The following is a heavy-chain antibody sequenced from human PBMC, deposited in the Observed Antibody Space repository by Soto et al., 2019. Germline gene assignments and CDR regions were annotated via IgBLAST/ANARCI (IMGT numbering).Heavy chain of an antibody. CDR2: ISAGNGNT. Sequence: QVQLVQSGAEVKKPGASVKVSCKASGYSFTSYAIHWVRQAPGQRLEWMGWISAGNGNTKYSQKFQGRVTITRDTPASTVYMELSSLTSEDTALYYCARMETGRVVTRPNWLDPWGQGTLVTVSS. J-gene: IGHJ5*02. CDR1: GYSFTSYA. CDR3: ARMETGRVVTRPNWLDP. V-gene: IGHV1-3*01. D-gene: IGHD2-21*02.